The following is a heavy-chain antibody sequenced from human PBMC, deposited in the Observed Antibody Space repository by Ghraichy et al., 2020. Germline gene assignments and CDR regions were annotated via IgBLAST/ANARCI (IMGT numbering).Heavy chain of an antibody. Sequence: GGSLRLSCAASGFSFNNAWKSWVRQAPGKGLEWVGRIKSKTDGGTIDYAAPVKGRFTISREDSENTLFLHMNSLKTEDTAVYYCATFLNYFDSSGFSSYYYHAMDVWGQGTTVTVSS. V-gene: IGHV3-15*01. CDR2: IKSKTDGGTI. D-gene: IGHD3-22*01. J-gene: IGHJ6*02. CDR1: GFSFNNAW. CDR3: ATFLNYFDSSGFSSYYYHAMDV.